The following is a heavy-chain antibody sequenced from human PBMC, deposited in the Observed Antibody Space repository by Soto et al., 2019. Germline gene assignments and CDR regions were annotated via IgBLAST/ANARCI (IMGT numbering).Heavy chain of an antibody. V-gene: IGHV4-59*01. CDR2: MYYSGSS. CDR3: ARGSYDNSGYYSDY. D-gene: IGHD3-22*01. Sequence: SETLSLTCTVSGGSMSPYYWSWIRQPPGKGLEWIGYMYYSGSSNYSPSLKSRVTMSVDTSKNQLSLKLSSVTAADTAVYYCARGSYDNSGYYSDYWGQGTLVTVSS. CDR1: GGSMSPYY. J-gene: IGHJ4*02.